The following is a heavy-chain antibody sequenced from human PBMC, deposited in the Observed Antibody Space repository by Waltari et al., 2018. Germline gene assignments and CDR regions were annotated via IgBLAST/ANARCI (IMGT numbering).Heavy chain of an antibody. J-gene: IGHJ5*02. CDR1: GGSISSHY. D-gene: IGHD6-6*01. Sequence: QVQLQASGPGLVKPSETLSLTCTVSGGSISSHYWSWIRQPPGKGLEWIGYIYYSGSTNYNPSLKSRVTISVDTSKNQFSLKLSSVTAADTAVYYCARDSEGSSSWFDPWGQGTLVTVSS. V-gene: IGHV4-59*11. CDR3: ARDSEGSSSWFDP. CDR2: IYYSGST.